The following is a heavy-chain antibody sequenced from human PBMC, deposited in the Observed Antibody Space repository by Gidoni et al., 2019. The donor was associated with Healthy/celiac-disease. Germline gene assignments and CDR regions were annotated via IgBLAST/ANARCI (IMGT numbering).Heavy chain of an antibody. CDR3: ASNPLLMVYHYYYYGMDV. CDR1: GGTFSSYA. D-gene: IGHD2-8*01. CDR2: IIPIFGTA. Sequence: QVQLVQSGAEVKKPGSSVTVSCKASGGTFSSYAISWVRQAPGQGLEWMGGIIPIFGTANYAQKFQGRVTITADKSTSTAYMELSSLRSEDTAVYYCASNPLLMVYHYYYYGMDVWGQGTTVTVSS. J-gene: IGHJ6*02. V-gene: IGHV1-69*06.